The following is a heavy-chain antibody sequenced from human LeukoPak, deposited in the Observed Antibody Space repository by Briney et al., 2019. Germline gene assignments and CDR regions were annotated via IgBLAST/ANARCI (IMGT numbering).Heavy chain of an antibody. D-gene: IGHD2-2*01. Sequence: GGSLRLSCAASGFTFSSYSMNWVRQAPGKGLEWVSSISSSSSYIYYADSVKGRFTISRDNAKNSLYLQMNSLRAEDTAVYYCARDGCSSTSCYPYYYYCYMDVWGKGTTVTVSS. CDR1: GFTFSSYS. CDR2: ISSSSSYI. J-gene: IGHJ6*03. CDR3: ARDGCSSTSCYPYYYYCYMDV. V-gene: IGHV3-21*01.